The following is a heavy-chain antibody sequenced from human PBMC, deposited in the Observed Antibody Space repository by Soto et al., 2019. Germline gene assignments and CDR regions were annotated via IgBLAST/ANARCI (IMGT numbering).Heavy chain of an antibody. CDR3: ASGRERNYYGSGSYYREYYYYYYYMDV. CDR2: ISGSGGST. V-gene: IGHV3-23*01. D-gene: IGHD3-10*01. CDR1: GFTFSSYA. J-gene: IGHJ6*03. Sequence: GGSLRLSCAASGFTFSSYAMSWVRQAPGKGLEWVSAISGSGGSTYYADSVKGRFTISRDNSKNTLYLQMNSLRAEDTAVYYCASGRERNYYGSGSYYREYYYYYYYMDVWGKGTTVTVSS.